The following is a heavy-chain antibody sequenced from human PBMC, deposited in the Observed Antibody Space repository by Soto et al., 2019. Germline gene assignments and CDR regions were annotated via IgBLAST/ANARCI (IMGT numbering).Heavy chain of an antibody. D-gene: IGHD4-17*01. CDR1: GGSINNGDYY. CDR3: DRYHGARVYFDY. CDR2: IYYSGST. Sequence: PSETLSLTCSVSGGSINNGDYYWSWIRQPPERGLEWIGYIYYSGSTYYNPSLKSRVTISIDTSMNQFSLNLNSVTAADTAVYFCDRYHGARVYFDYWGQGSLVTVSS. V-gene: IGHV4-30-4*01. J-gene: IGHJ4*02.